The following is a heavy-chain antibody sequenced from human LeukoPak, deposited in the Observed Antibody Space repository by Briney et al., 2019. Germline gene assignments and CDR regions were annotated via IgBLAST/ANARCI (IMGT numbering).Heavy chain of an antibody. D-gene: IGHD2-21*02. Sequence: PSETLSLTCTVSGGSISSYYWSWIRQPPGKGLEWIGYIYYSGSTNYNPSLKSRVTISVDTSKNQFSLKLSSVTAADTAVYYCAREMVTNWFDPWGQGTLVTVSS. J-gene: IGHJ5*02. CDR3: AREMVTNWFDP. CDR2: IYYSGST. CDR1: GGSISSYY. V-gene: IGHV4-59*01.